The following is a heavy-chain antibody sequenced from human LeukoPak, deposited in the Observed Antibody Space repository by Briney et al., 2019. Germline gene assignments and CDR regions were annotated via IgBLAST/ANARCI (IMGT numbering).Heavy chain of an antibody. CDR1: GGSFSGYY. J-gene: IGHJ4*02. V-gene: IGHV4-34*01. Sequence: PSETLSLTCAVYGGSFSGYYWSWIRQPPGKGLEWIGEINHSGSTNYNPSLKSRVTISVDTSKNHFSLKLSSVTAADTAVYYCARVPDYDSSGSDYWGQGTLVTVSS. CDR3: ARVPDYDSSGSDY. CDR2: INHSGST. D-gene: IGHD3-22*01.